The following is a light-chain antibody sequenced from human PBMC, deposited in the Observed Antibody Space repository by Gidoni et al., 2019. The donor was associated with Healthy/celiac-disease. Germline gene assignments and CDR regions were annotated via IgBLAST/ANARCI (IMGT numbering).Light chain of an antibody. V-gene: IGKV1-33*01. J-gene: IGKJ5*01. CDR2: DAS. Sequence: IQMTQSPSSLSASVGDRVTITCQASQDISNYLNWYQQKPGKAPKLLIYDASNLETGVPSRXXXSGXXTDFXFTIXXLQPXXIATXYCQXXXNLXXTFXXGTRLEIK. CDR1: QDISNY. CDR3: QXXXNLXXT.